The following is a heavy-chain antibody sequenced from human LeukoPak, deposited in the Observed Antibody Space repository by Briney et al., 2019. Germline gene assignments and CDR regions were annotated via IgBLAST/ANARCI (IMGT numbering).Heavy chain of an antibody. V-gene: IGHV1-2*02. CDR3: ARDHRYCSGGSCYIPPGY. CDR2: ISPNSGGT. Sequence: ASVKVSCKASGYTFTGYYMHWVRQAPGQGLEWMGWISPNSGGTNYAQKLQGRVTMTTDTSTSTAYMELRSLRPDDTAVYYCARDHRYCSGGSCYIPPGYWGQGTLVTVSS. J-gene: IGHJ4*02. CDR1: GYTFTGYY. D-gene: IGHD2-15*01.